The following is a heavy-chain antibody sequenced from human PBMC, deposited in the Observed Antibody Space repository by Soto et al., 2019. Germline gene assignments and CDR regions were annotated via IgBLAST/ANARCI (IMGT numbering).Heavy chain of an antibody. CDR2: IYYSGST. V-gene: IGHV4-59*01. CDR3: ARVNVRRWYQLLMPPYYYYYMDV. D-gene: IGHD2-2*01. CDR1: GGSISSYY. Sequence: SETLSLTCTVSGGSISSYYWSWIRQPPGKGLEWIGYIYYSGSTNYNPSLKSRVTISVDTSKNQFSRKLSSVTAADTAVYYCARVNVRRWYQLLMPPYYYYYMDVWGKGTTVTVSS. J-gene: IGHJ6*03.